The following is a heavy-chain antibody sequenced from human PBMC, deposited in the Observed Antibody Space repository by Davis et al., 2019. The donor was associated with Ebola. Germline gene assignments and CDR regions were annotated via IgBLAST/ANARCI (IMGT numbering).Heavy chain of an antibody. CDR2: ISGSGGST. Sequence: GGSLRLSCAASGFTFSSYAMSWVRQAPGKGLEWVSAISGSGGSTYYADSVKGRFTISRDNSKNTLYLQMNSLRAEDTALYYCAKDIGVSYYYSAMDVWGQGTTVTVSS. V-gene: IGHV3-23*01. CDR1: GFTFSSYA. J-gene: IGHJ6*02. CDR3: AKDIGVSYYYSAMDV. D-gene: IGHD6-19*01.